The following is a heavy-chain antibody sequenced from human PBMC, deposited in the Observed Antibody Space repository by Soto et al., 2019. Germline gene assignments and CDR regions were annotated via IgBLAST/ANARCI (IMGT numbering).Heavy chain of an antibody. V-gene: IGHV1-69*06. CDR2: IIPLMRTV. D-gene: IGHD2-21*01. CDR3: ARDPVDLFGYLDV. CDR1: EGTFASYS. Sequence: QEELVQSGAEVKKPGSSVNVSCRTSEGTFASYSITWLRQAPGQRLEWMGEIIPLMRTVNYAQKFQDRVTITGDRSTSTVYMVLSSLRSDDTAVYYCARDPVDLFGYLDVWGQGTPVTVSS. J-gene: IGHJ6*02.